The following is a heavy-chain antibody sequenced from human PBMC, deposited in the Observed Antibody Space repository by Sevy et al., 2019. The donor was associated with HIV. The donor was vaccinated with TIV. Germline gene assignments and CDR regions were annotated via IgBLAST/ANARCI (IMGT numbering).Heavy chain of an antibody. V-gene: IGHV1-8*01. CDR2: MNPNSGNT. CDR1: RYTFTSYD. D-gene: IGHD2-21*02. CDR3: ASSIVVVTAISYGMDV. Sequence: ASVKVSCKASRYTFTSYDINWVRQATGQGLEWMGWMNPNSGNTGYAQKFQGRVTMTRNTSISTAYMELSSLRSEDTAVYYCASSIVVVTAISYGMDVWGQGTTVTVSS. J-gene: IGHJ6*02.